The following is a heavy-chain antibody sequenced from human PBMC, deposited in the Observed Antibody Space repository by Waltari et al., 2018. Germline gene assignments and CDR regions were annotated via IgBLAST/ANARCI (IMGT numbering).Heavy chain of an antibody. V-gene: IGHV4-34*01. J-gene: IGHJ5*02. D-gene: IGHD3-16*02. CDR3: AREVDYILGSYRKGGWFDP. CDR2: INHSVST. Sequence: QVQLQQWGAGLLTPSETLSLTCAVYAGYFSGYHGSCIPTPPGKGLEWIGEINHSVSTNYNPSLKSRVTISVDTSKNQFSLKLSSVTAADTAVYYCAREVDYILGSYRKGGWFDPWGQGTLVTVSS. CDR1: AGYFSGYH.